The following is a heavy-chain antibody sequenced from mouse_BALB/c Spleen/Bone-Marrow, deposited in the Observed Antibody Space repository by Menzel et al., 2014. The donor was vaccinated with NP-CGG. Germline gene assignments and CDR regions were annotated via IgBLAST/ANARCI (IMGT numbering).Heavy chain of an antibody. J-gene: IGHJ1*01. CDR2: INPSNGGT. CDR3: TRSGTSWLRRSWYFDV. V-gene: IGHV1S81*02. CDR1: GYTFTSYY. Sequence: QVQLQHPGAELVKPGASVKLSCKASGYTFTSYYMYWVKQRPGQGLEWIGEINPSNGGTNFNEKFKSKATLTVDKSSSTAYMQLSSLTSEDSAVYYCTRSGTSWLRRSWYFDVWGAGTTVTVSS. D-gene: IGHD2-2*01.